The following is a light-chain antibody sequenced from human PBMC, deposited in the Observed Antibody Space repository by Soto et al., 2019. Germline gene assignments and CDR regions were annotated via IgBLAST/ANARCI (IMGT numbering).Light chain of an antibody. Sequence: QSALTQPASVSGSPGQSITISCTGTSSDVGGYNYVSWYQQHPGKAPKLMIYEVSNRPSGVSNRFSGSKSGNTASLTISGLQAADEADSYCSSYTSSSTVVFGGGTKLTVL. CDR1: SSDVGGYNY. J-gene: IGLJ2*01. CDR2: EVS. V-gene: IGLV2-14*01. CDR3: SSYTSSSTVV.